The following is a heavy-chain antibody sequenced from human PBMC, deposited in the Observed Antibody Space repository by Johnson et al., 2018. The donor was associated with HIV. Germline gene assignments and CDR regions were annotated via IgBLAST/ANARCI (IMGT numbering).Heavy chain of an antibody. Sequence: QVQLVESGGGVVQPGRSLRLSCAASGFTFSSYAMHWVRQAPGKGLEWVAVISYDGSNKYYADSVKGRFTISRDNSKNTLYLQMNSLRAEDTAVYYCAREQIRAFDIWGQGTMVTVSS. CDR2: ISYDGSNK. J-gene: IGHJ3*02. CDR3: AREQIRAFDI. V-gene: IGHV3-30*04. CDR1: GFTFSSYA.